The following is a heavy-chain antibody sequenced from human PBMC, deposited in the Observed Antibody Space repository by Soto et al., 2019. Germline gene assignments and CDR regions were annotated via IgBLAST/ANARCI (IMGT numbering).Heavy chain of an antibody. J-gene: IGHJ4*02. CDR2: MNPSSGNT. D-gene: IGHD3-3*01. Sequence: QVQLVQSGAEVKKPGASVKVSCKASGYTFTSYDINWVRQATGQGLEWMGWMNPSSGNTGYAQKFQGRVTMTRDTSISTAYMELSSLRSEDTAVYYCVSSPRYEYWSGYPQGSDYWGQGTLLTVSS. V-gene: IGHV1-8*01. CDR3: VSSPRYEYWSGYPQGSDY. CDR1: GYTFTSYD.